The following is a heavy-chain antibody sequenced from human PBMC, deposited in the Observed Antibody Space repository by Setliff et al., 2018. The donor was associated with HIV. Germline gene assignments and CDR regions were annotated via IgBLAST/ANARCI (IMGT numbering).Heavy chain of an antibody. CDR3: ARGGAIGVSVGAT. D-gene: IGHD2-15*01. J-gene: IGHJ5*02. V-gene: IGHV3-7*01. CDR1: GFSVSDYW. Sequence: HPGGSLRLSCVASGFSVSDYWMIWVRQAPGKGPEWLANINQDGSEQNSADSLKGRFSVSKDNAKNSLSLQMNSLRAEDTAVYYCARGGAIGVSVGATWGQGTLVTVSS. CDR2: INQDGSEQ.